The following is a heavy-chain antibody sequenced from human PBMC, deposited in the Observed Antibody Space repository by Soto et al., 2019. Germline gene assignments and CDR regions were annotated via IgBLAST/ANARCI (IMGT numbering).Heavy chain of an antibody. CDR2: MNPNSGNT. J-gene: IGHJ3*02. Sequence: ASVKVSCKASGYTFTSYDINWVRQATGQGLEWMGWMNPNSGNTGYAQKFQGRVTMTRNTSISTAYMELSSLRSEDTAVYYCARGRDNWNSDAFDIWGQGXMVTV. CDR1: GYTFTSYD. V-gene: IGHV1-8*01. D-gene: IGHD1-7*01. CDR3: ARGRDNWNSDAFDI.